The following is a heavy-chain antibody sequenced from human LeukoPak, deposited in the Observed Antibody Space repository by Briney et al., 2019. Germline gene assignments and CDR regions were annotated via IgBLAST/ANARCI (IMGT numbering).Heavy chain of an antibody. CDR1: GFTFSSYG. CDR3: ARDLKEGQWLVPDY. D-gene: IGHD6-19*01. CDR2: IWYDGSNK. V-gene: IGHV3-33*01. Sequence: GESLRLSCAASGFTFSSYGMHWVRQAPGKGLEWVAVIWYDGSNKYYADSVKGRFTISRDNSKNTLYLQMNSLRAEDTAVYYCARDLKEGQWLVPDYWGQGTLVTVSS. J-gene: IGHJ4*02.